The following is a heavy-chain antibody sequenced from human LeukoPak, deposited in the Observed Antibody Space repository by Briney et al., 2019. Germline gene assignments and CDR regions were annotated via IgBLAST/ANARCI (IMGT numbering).Heavy chain of an antibody. J-gene: IGHJ4*02. CDR1: GGSISGYY. D-gene: IGHD4-17*01. CDR3: ARMTTVTTGIDY. Sequence: SETLSLTCTVSGGSISGYYWSWIRQPPGKGLECIGYIYYTGSTNYNPSLKSRVTISVDTSKNQFSLKLSSVTAADTAVYYCARMTTVTTGIDYWGQGTLVTVSS. CDR2: IYYTGST. V-gene: IGHV4-59*01.